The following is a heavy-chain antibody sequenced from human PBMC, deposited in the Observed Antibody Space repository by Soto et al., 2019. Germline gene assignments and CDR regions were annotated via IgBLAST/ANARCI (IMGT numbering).Heavy chain of an antibody. J-gene: IGHJ5*02. Sequence: SETLSLTCTVSGGSMSRYYWTWIRQPPGKGLEWIGNIHYTGSTNYNPSLKSRVTILLGTSTSQFSLKVSSVTAADTAVYYCARDLTISSTDGPLDPWGHGTLVTVS. CDR3: ARDLTISSTDGPLDP. CDR2: IHYTGST. D-gene: IGHD1-1*01. CDR1: GGSMSRYY. V-gene: IGHV4-59*01.